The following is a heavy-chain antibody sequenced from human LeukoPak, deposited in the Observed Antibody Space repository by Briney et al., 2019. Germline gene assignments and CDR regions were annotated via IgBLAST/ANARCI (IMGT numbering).Heavy chain of an antibody. CDR2: INPNIGTT. CDR1: GYTFSDHT. Sequence: ASVKVSCEASGYTFSDHTIHWVRQAPGQGLERMGWINPNIGTTNYAKRFQGRLTVTRDTSINTAFMELSSLNPDDTAVFYCARRYDSRGPVTFDFWGQGTLVTVSS. CDR3: ARRYDSRGPVTFDF. D-gene: IGHD3-22*01. V-gene: IGHV1-2*02. J-gene: IGHJ3*01.